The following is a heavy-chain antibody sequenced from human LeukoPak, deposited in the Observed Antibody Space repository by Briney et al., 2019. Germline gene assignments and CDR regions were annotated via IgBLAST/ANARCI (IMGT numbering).Heavy chain of an antibody. D-gene: IGHD3-22*01. CDR3: ARLSSGYYQQLATFDY. V-gene: IGHV3-30*04. CDR2: ISYDGSNK. CDR1: GFTFSNYA. Sequence: PGGSLRLSCAASGFTFSNYAMHWVRQAPGKGLEWVAVISYDGSNKFYADSVKGRFTISRDNSKNTLHLQMNSLRVEDTAVYYCARLSSGYYQQLATFDYWGQGILVTVSS. J-gene: IGHJ4*02.